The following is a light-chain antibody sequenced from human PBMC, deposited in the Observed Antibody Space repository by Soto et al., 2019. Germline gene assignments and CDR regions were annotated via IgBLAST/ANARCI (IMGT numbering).Light chain of an antibody. J-gene: IGKJ5*01. CDR3: QQYGSSPLIS. CDR2: DAS. V-gene: IGKV3D-15*02. CDR1: QSVSTN. Sequence: VMTQSPATLSVSPGERAALSFRSSQSVSTNLAWYQQKPGQPPRLLMYDASNRASGVPARFSGSGSGRDFTLTISGLEPEDFAVYYCQQYGSSPLISFGQGTRLEIK.